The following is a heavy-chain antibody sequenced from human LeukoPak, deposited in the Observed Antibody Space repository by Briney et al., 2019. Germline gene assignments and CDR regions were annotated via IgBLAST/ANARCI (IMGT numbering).Heavy chain of an antibody. CDR1: GGSISSGSYY. J-gene: IGHJ4*02. D-gene: IGHD4-23*01. Sequence: SETLSLTCTVSGGSISSGSYYWSWIRQPAGKGLEWIGRIYTSGSTNYNPSLKSRVTISVDTSKNQFSLKLSSVTAADTAVYYCARLDDYGGNSGVYYFDYWGQGTLVTVSS. CDR3: ARLDDYGGNSGVYYFDY. CDR2: IYTSGST. V-gene: IGHV4-61*02.